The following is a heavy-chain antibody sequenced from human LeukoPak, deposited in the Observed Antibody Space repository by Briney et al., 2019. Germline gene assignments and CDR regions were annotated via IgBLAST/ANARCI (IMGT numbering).Heavy chain of an antibody. D-gene: IGHD5-12*01. Sequence: PGGSLRLSCAASGFTFANAWMSWVRQAPGKGLECVGRIKSKTDGETTDYYAPVKGRFTISRDDSKNMLYLQMNSLKSEDTAVYYCTADLPPPRGYDYPFDYWGQGSLVTVSS. J-gene: IGHJ4*02. V-gene: IGHV3-15*01. CDR1: GFTFANAW. CDR3: TADLPPPRGYDYPFDY. CDR2: IKSKTDGETT.